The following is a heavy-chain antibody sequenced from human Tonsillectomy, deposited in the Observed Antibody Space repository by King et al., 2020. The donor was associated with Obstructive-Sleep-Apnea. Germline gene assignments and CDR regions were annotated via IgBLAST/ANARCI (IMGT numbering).Heavy chain of an antibody. CDR1: GFTVSGYW. D-gene: IGHD3-16*01. CDR3: ARGGGNYYYYYGLDV. CDR2: INSDGSST. Sequence: VQLVESGGGLIQPGGSLRLSCAASGFTVSGYWMHWVRQAPGKGLVWVSRINSDGSSTTYADSVKGRFTISRDNAKNTLYLQMNSLRAEDTAVYYCARGGGNYYYYYGLDVWGQGTTVTVSS. V-gene: IGHV3-74*01. J-gene: IGHJ6*02.